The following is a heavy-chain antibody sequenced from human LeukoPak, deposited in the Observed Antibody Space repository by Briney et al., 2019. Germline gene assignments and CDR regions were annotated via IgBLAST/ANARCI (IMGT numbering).Heavy chain of an antibody. CDR3: AKEGLEGSINY. CDR1: GFTFSSYA. J-gene: IGHJ4*02. CDR2: ISYDGSNK. V-gene: IGHV3-30-3*01. Sequence: GGSLRLSCAASGFTFSSYAMHWVRQAPGKGLEWVAVISYDGSNKYYADSVKGRFTISRDNSKNTLYLQMNSLRAEDTAVYYCAKEGLEGSINYWGQGTLVTVSS. D-gene: IGHD3-10*01.